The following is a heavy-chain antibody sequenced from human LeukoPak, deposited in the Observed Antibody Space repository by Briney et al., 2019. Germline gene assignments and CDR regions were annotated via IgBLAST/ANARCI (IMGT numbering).Heavy chain of an antibody. D-gene: IGHD3-10*01. CDR1: GYTFTGYY. CDR3: ARDPYGSGSYYKPEYFQH. CDR2: INPNSGGT. J-gene: IGHJ1*01. Sequence: HVASVKVSCKASGYTFTGYYMHWVRQAPGQGLEWMGRINPNSGGTNYAQKFQGRVTMTRETSISTAYMELSGLRSDDTAVYYCARDPYGSGSYYKPEYFQHWGQGTLVTASS. V-gene: IGHV1-2*06.